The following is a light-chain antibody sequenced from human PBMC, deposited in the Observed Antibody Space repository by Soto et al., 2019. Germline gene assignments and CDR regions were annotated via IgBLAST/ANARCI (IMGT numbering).Light chain of an antibody. Sequence: EIVLTQSPATLSLSPGERAALSCRASQSVSIYLAWYQQQPGQAPRLLIYAASNRDTGTPARFSGSVSGTDFTLAISSLEPEDFAVYYFQQRSNWPPTFGKGTQLEIK. V-gene: IGKV3-11*01. CDR3: QQRSNWPPT. J-gene: IGKJ2*01. CDR1: QSVSIY. CDR2: AAS.